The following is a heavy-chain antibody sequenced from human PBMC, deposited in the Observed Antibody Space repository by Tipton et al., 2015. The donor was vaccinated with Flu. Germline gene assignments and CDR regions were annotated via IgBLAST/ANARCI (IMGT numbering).Heavy chain of an antibody. CDR1: GYIFSSYW. D-gene: IGHD3-22*01. Sequence: VQLVQSGAEVEKPGESLKISCKTSGYIFSSYWIGWVRQMPGKGLEWMGIIYPGDSDTSYRPSFQGQVTISVDKSSSTAYLQWSSLRASDTAMYYCARRAPDSSGFYYHFDFWGQGTQVTVSS. J-gene: IGHJ4*02. V-gene: IGHV5-51*01. CDR3: ARRAPDSSGFYYHFDF. CDR2: IYPGDSDT.